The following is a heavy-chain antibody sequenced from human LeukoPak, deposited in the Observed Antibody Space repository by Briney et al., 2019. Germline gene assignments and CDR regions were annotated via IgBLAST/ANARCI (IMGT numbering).Heavy chain of an antibody. D-gene: IGHD3-10*01. Sequence: GESLKISCKGSGYTFYTYWIGWVRQMPGKGLEWMGIIYPGDSDTRYSPSFQGQVTISADKSISTAYLQWSSLKASDTAMYYCALIGVREVIRWFDPWGQGTLVTLSS. J-gene: IGHJ5*02. V-gene: IGHV5-51*01. CDR3: ALIGVREVIRWFDP. CDR2: IYPGDSDT. CDR1: GYTFYTYW.